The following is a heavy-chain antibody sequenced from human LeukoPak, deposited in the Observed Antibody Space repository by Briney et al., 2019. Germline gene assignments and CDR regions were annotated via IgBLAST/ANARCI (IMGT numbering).Heavy chain of an antibody. D-gene: IGHD4-23*01. CDR2: TYHRSKWYN. V-gene: IGHV6-1*01. Sequence: SQTLSLTCAISGDSVSSNSAAWNWIRQSPSRGLEWLGRTYHRSKWYNDYAVSVKSRITINPDTSKNQFSLQLNSVTPEDTAVYYCARDRRVDYGGNSDGFDYWGQGTLVTVSS. J-gene: IGHJ4*02. CDR3: ARDRRVDYGGNSDGFDY. CDR1: GDSVSSNSAA.